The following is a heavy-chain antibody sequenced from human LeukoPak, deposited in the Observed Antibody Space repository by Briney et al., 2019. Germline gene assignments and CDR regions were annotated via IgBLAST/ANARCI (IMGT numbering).Heavy chain of an antibody. CDR1: GFTVSSNH. Sequence: HTGGSLRLSCAASGFTVSSNHMSWVRQAPGKGLEWVSMIYRGDLTYYADSVKGRFSISRDNSQNTLYLQMNSLKAEDTAVYYCAKRGPNGSGTYDSLYYYYMDVWGKGTTVTISS. D-gene: IGHD3-10*01. CDR2: IYRGDLT. V-gene: IGHV3-66*01. J-gene: IGHJ6*03. CDR3: AKRGPNGSGTYDSLYYYYMDV.